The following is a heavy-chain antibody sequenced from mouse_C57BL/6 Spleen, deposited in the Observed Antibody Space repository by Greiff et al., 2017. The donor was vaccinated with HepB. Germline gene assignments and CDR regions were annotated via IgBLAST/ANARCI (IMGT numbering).Heavy chain of an antibody. Sequence: VQLQQSGAELVRPGASVKLSCKASGYTFTDYYINWVKQRPGQGLEWIARIYPGSGNNYYNEKFKGKATLTAEKSSSTAYMQLSSLTSEDSAVYFCARGDYWGQGTTLTVSS. CDR2: IYPGSGNN. CDR1: GYTFTDYY. J-gene: IGHJ2*01. CDR3: ARGDY. V-gene: IGHV1-76*01.